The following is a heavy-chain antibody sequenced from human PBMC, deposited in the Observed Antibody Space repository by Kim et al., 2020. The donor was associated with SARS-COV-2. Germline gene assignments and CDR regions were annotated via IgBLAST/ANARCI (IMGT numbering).Heavy chain of an antibody. J-gene: IGHJ4*02. V-gene: IGHV1-18*01. Sequence: NDALTLKGRVTMTTETSTSTAYMELRGLRSDDTAVYYCARDGVVVGPFDYWGQGTLVTVSS. D-gene: IGHD3-22*01. CDR3: ARDGVVVGPFDY.